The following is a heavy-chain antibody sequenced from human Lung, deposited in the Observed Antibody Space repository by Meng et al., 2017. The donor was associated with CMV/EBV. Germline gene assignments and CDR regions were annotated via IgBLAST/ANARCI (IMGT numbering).Heavy chain of an antibody. D-gene: IGHD2-2*01. V-gene: IGHV4-34*01. CDR3: ARLFRGGYCSTTSCPYGLDV. Sequence: SETLSLXXAVYGGSFTNYYWNWIRQPPGKGLEWIGEIDHSGSTNYNPSLKSRVTISVDTSTKRFSLKLSSVTAADTAVYYCARLFRGGYCSTTSCPYGLDVWGQGTXVTVSS. CDR1: GGSFTNYY. J-gene: IGHJ6*02. CDR2: IDHSGST.